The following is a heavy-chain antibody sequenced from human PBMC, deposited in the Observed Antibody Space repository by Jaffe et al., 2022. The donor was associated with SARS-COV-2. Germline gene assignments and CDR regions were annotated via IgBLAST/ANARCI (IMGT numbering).Heavy chain of an antibody. CDR1: GGSVSIGSYY. CDR3: ATRGSYQPFDY. Sequence: QVQLQESGPGLVKPSETLSLTCIVSGGSVSIGSYYWSWIRQPPGKGLEWIGFISYSGSTNYNPSLKGRVTILVDTSKNQFSLKLSSVTAADTAVYYCATRGSYQPFDYWGQGTLVTVSS. D-gene: IGHD1-26*01. V-gene: IGHV4-61*01. CDR2: ISYSGST. J-gene: IGHJ4*02.